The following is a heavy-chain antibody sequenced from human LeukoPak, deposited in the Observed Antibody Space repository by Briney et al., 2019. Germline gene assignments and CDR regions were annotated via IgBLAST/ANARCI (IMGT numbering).Heavy chain of an antibody. J-gene: IGHJ3*02. CDR2: IYYSGST. Sequence: SETLSLTCTVSGGSISGYYWSWIWQPPGKGLEWIGYIYYSGSTNYNPSLKSRVTISVDTSKNQFSLKLSSVTAADTAVYYCARAPAVGVTIFGVVIPDASDIWGQGTMVTVSS. V-gene: IGHV4-59*01. CDR3: ARAPAVGVTIFGVVIPDASDI. CDR1: GGSISGYY. D-gene: IGHD3-3*01.